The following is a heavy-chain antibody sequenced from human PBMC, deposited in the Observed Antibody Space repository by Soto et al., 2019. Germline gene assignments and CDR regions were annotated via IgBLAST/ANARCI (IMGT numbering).Heavy chain of an antibody. D-gene: IGHD6-6*01. J-gene: IGHJ4*02. Sequence: SVKVSCPTSGLTLSSSDISWARKDAGQGLEWMGGIIPIFGTADYAQKFQGSVTITADESTSTAYMELSSLRSEDTAVYYCARGGQLVHPVDYWGQGTLVTVSS. CDR2: IIPIFGTA. CDR3: ARGGQLVHPVDY. CDR1: GLTLSSSD. V-gene: IGHV1-69*13.